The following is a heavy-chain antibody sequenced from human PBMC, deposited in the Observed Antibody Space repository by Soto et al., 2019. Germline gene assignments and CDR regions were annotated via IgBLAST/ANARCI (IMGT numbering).Heavy chain of an antibody. V-gene: IGHV4-39*01. CDR3: ARHPTAFPNRIHP. Sequence: SETLSLTCTVSGGSTSSSYFSWGWIRQPPGKGLEWIGSIYNSGVDYNPSLTSRVTIYVDTPKTQLSLRLTSVTAADTAVYYCARHPTAFPNRIHPWG. CDR2: IYNSGV. D-gene: IGHD3-3*02. J-gene: IGHJ5*02. CDR1: GGSTSSSYFS.